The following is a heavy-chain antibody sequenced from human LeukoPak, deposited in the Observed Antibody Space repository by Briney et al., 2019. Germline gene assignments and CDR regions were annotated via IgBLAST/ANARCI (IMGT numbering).Heavy chain of an antibody. CDR2: INSNGSST. V-gene: IGHV3-74*01. Sequence: GGSLRLSCAASGFTFSTYWMHWVRQAPGKGLVWVSRINSNGSSTSYADSVKGRFSISRDNAKNTLYLQMNSLRAEDTAVYCCARVGCSGTNCYGYYYYYGMDVWGQGTTVTVSS. D-gene: IGHD2-2*01. J-gene: IGHJ6*02. CDR1: GFTFSTYW. CDR3: ARVGCSGTNCYGYYYYYGMDV.